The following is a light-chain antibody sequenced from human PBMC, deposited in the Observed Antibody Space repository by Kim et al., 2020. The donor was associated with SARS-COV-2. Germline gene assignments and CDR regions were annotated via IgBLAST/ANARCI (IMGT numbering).Light chain of an antibody. J-gene: IGLJ1*01. V-gene: IGLV3-1*01. CDR1: QLDVKF. CDR2: QSN. Sequence: VSVSPGPTASITCSGVQLDVKFACWYQQTPRQSPILLIYQSNRRPPRIPVRFSGSSSGNTATLTISGTQAADEADYYCQAWDSTYVFETGTKVTVL. CDR3: QAWDSTYV.